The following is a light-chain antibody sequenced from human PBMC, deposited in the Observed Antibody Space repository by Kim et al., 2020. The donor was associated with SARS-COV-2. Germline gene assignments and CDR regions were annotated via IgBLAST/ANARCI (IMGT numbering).Light chain of an antibody. J-gene: IGLJ2*01. CDR1: ALPKQY. V-gene: IGLV3-25*03. CDR3: QSADSSGTYRV. Sequence: SYELTLPPSVSVSPGQTARITCSGDALPKQYAYWYQQKPGQAPVLVIYKDSERPSGIPERFSGSSSGTTVTLTISGVQAEDEADYYCQSADSSGTYRVFGGGTQLTVL. CDR2: KDS.